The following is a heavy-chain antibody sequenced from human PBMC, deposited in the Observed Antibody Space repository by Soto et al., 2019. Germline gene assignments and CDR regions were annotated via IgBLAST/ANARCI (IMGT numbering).Heavy chain of an antibody. D-gene: IGHD3-3*01. CDR2: IYHSGST. J-gene: IGHJ5*02. V-gene: IGHV4-4*02. CDR1: GVSISSSNW. Sequence: QVQLQESGPGLVKPSGTLSLTCVVSGVSISSSNWWSWVRQPPGKGLEWIGEIYHSGSTNYNPSLKSRLTISVDKSKRQFSLKLTSVTAADTAVYYCTRRETIFGVVTPMQWFDPWGQGTLVTVSS. CDR3: TRRETIFGVVTPMQWFDP.